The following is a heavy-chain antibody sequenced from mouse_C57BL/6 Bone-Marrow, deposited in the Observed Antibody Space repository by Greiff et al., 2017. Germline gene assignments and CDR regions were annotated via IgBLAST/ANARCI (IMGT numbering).Heavy chain of an antibody. CDR2: IYPGSGST. D-gene: IGHD1-1*01. Sequence: QVQLQQPGAELVKPGASVKMSCKASGYTFTSYWITWVKQRPGQGLEWIGDIYPGSGSTNDNEKFKSKATLTVDTSSSTAYMQLSSLTSEDSAVYYCARYGRGYAMDYWGQGTSVTVSS. V-gene: IGHV1-55*01. CDR1: GYTFTSYW. J-gene: IGHJ4*01. CDR3: ARYGRGYAMDY.